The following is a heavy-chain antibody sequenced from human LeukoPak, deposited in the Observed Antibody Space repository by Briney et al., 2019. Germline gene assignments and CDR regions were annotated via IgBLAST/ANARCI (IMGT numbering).Heavy chain of an antibody. CDR2: INPNSGGT. V-gene: IGHV1-2*02. CDR3: ARVSGIAAAGSDY. J-gene: IGHJ4*02. CDR1: GYTFTGYY. D-gene: IGHD6-13*01. Sequence: GASVKVPCKASGYTFTGYYMHWVRQAPGQGLEWMGWINPNSGGTNYAQKFQGRVTMTRDTSISTAYMELSRLRSDDTAVYYCARVSGIAAAGSDYWGQGTLVTVSS.